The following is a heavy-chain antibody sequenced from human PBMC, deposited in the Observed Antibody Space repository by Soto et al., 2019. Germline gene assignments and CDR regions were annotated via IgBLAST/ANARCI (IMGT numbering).Heavy chain of an antibody. V-gene: IGHV3-9*01. D-gene: IGHD6-25*01. CDR2: ISWNSGSI. CDR1: GFTFDDYA. Sequence: LRLSCAASGFTFDDYAMHWVRQAPGKGLEWVSGISWNSGSIGYADSVKGRFTISRDNAKNSLYLQMNSLRAEDTALYYCAKEAIAASSYYGMDVWGQGTTVTVSS. CDR3: AKEAIAASSYYGMDV. J-gene: IGHJ6*02.